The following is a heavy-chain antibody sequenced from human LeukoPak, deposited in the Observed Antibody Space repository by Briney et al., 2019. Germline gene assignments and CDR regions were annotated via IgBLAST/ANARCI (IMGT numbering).Heavy chain of an antibody. Sequence: ASVKVSCKASGYIFVSYGISWVRQAPGQGPEWMGWISAYNGNTNYAQKVQGRVTMTRDTSTSTAYMELRSLRSDDTAVYYCARASGKPNLSSHWYGGLGDWGPGTLVTVSS. CDR1: GYIFVSYG. J-gene: IGHJ4*02. V-gene: IGHV1-18*01. CDR3: ARASGKPNLSSHWYGGLGD. D-gene: IGHD6-13*01. CDR2: ISAYNGNT.